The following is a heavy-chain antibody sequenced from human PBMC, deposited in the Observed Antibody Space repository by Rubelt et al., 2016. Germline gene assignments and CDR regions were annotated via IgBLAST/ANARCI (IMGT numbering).Heavy chain of an antibody. CDR1: GGSISRSSYY. CDR2: IYYSGST. CDR3: ARQNYHTNGPYYYYYMDV. V-gene: IGHV4-39*07. Sequence: QLQLQESGPGLLKSSETLSLTCTVSGGSISRSSYYWGWIRQPPGKGLEWIGSIYYSGSTYYNPTIKSAVTLSVDTSKNQFSPKLSSVTAAETAVYYCARQNYHTNGPYYYYYMDVWGAGTTVSVSS. D-gene: IGHD2-8*01. J-gene: IGHJ6*03.